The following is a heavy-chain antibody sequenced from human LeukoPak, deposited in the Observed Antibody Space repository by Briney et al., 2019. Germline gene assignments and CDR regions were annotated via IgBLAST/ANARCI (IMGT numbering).Heavy chain of an antibody. D-gene: IGHD3-10*01. J-gene: IGHJ4*02. V-gene: IGHV1-69*04. Sequence: SMKVSCKASGGTFSSYAISWVRQAPGQGLEWMGRIIPILGIANYAQKFQGRVTITADKSTSTAYMELSSLRSEDTAVYYCARDAPYYGSGITGFDYWGQGTLVTVSS. CDR2: IIPILGIA. CDR1: GGTFSSYA. CDR3: ARDAPYYGSGITGFDY.